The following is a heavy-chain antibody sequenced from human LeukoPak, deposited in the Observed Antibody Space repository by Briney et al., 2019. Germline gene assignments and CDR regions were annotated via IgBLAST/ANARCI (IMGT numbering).Heavy chain of an antibody. Sequence: PGGSLRLSCAASGFTFSTYGMHWVRQAPDKGLEWVAFIRYEGSDKYYADSVKGRFTISRDNSKNTLYLQMNSLRAEDTAVYYCASILRYFDWSIDYWGQGTLVTVSS. J-gene: IGHJ4*02. CDR1: GFTFSTYG. CDR3: ASILRYFDWSIDY. V-gene: IGHV3-30*02. D-gene: IGHD3-9*01. CDR2: IRYEGSDK.